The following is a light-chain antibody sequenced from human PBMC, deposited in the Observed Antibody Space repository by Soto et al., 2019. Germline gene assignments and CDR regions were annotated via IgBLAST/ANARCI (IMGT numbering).Light chain of an antibody. CDR2: KAS. V-gene: IGKV1-5*03. J-gene: IGKJ1*01. Sequence: DIQMTQSPSSLSASVGDRVTITCRASQSISSYLNWYQQKPGKAPNLLIYKASSLESGVPSRFSGSGSGTEFTLTISSLQPDDFATYYCQQYNTYPWTFGQGTKVEIK. CDR3: QQYNTYPWT. CDR1: QSISSY.